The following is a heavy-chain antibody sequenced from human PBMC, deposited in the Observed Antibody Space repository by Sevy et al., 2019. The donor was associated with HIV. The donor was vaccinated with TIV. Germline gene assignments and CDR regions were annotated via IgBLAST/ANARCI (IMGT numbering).Heavy chain of an antibody. D-gene: IGHD3-22*01. V-gene: IGHV3-30*03. CDR3: ASNRRSDSSGYYSLGSFYYFDY. J-gene: IGHJ4*02. CDR1: GFSFSTYA. CDR2: ISYDGSNK. Sequence: GGSLRLSCAASGFSFSTYAMHWVRQAPGKGLEWVAVISYDGSNKYYADSVKGRFTISRDNSKNTLYLQMNSLRAEDTAVYYCASNRRSDSSGYYSLGSFYYFDYWGQGTLVTVSS.